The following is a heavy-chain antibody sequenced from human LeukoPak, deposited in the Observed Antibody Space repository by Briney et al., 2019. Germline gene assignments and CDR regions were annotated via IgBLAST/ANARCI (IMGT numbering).Heavy chain of an antibody. V-gene: IGHV3-49*04. CDR1: GFTFGDYG. D-gene: IGHD3-10*01. CDR3: SREGYSGSVTHKGNDY. J-gene: IGHJ4*02. CDR2: IRSKAYGGTT. Sequence: GGSLRLSCTASGFTFGDYGMAWVRQAPGKGLEWVGFIRSKAYGGTTEHAASVKGRFTISRDDSKSIAYLQMNSLKIEDTAVYYCSREGYSGSVTHKGNDYWGQGTLVTVSS.